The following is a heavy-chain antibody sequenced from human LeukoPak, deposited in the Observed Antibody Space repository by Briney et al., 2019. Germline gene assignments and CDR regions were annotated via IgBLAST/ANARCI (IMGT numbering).Heavy chain of an antibody. D-gene: IGHD1-26*01. CDR3: ATTTIRLGY. CDR2: MYYRGST. V-gene: IGHV4-39*07. CDR1: GGSISSSSHY. J-gene: IGHJ4*02. Sequence: PSETLSLTCTVSGGSISSSSHYWGWIRQPPGKGLEWIGSMYYRGSTYHNPSLKSRVTISVDTSKNQFSLKLSSVTAADAAVYYCATTTIRLGYWGQGTLVTVSS.